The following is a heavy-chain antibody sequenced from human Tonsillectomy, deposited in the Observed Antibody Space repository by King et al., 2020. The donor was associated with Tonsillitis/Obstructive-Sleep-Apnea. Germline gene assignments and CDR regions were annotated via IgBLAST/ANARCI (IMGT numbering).Heavy chain of an antibody. D-gene: IGHD3-10*01. Sequence: VQLQESGPGLVKPSQTLSLICIVSGGSISSGGYYWSWIRQHPGKGLEWIGYIYYSGSPYYNPSLKSLVTISVDTSKNQFSLKLSSVTAADTAVYYCARTDYYGYYFDYWGQGTLVTVSS. CDR2: IYYSGSP. J-gene: IGHJ4*02. CDR3: ARTDYYGYYFDY. V-gene: IGHV4-31*01. CDR1: GGSISSGGYY.